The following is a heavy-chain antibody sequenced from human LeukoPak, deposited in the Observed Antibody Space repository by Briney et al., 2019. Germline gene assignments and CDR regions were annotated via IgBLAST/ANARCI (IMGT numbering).Heavy chain of an antibody. Sequence: ASVKVSCKASGYTFTGYYMHWVRQAPGQGLEWMGWINPNSGGTNYAQKFQGRVTMTRDTSISTAYMELRSLRSDDTAVYYCARDQVTMIVVVISDAFDIWGQGTMVTVSS. D-gene: IGHD3-22*01. CDR3: ARDQVTMIVVVISDAFDI. V-gene: IGHV1-2*02. CDR1: GYTFTGYY. J-gene: IGHJ3*02. CDR2: INPNSGGT.